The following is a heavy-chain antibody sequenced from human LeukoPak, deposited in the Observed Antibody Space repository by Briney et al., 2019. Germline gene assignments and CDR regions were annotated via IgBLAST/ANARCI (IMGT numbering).Heavy chain of an antibody. Sequence: SETLSLTCAVYGGSFSGYYWSWIRQPAGKGLECLGRIYSSGSTNYNPSLKSRVTMSVDTSKNQFSLKLNSVTAADTAVYYCARVSSGWSMNYFDYWGQGTLVTVSS. D-gene: IGHD6-19*01. V-gene: IGHV4-59*10. CDR2: IYSSGST. J-gene: IGHJ4*02. CDR3: ARVSSGWSMNYFDY. CDR1: GGSFSGYY.